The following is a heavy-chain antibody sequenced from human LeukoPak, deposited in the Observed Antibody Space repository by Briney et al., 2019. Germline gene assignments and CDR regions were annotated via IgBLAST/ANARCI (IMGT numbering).Heavy chain of an antibody. CDR1: GGSISSGTYY. CDR2: ISTSGST. D-gene: IGHD7-27*01. Sequence: SETLSLTCTVSGGSISSGTYYWRWIRQPAGKGLEWIGRISTSGSTDYNPSLKSRVTISVDMSKNQFSLKLSSVTAADTAVYYCALGGGLGIVDYWGQGTLVTVSS. CDR3: ALGGGLGIVDY. V-gene: IGHV4-61*02. J-gene: IGHJ4*02.